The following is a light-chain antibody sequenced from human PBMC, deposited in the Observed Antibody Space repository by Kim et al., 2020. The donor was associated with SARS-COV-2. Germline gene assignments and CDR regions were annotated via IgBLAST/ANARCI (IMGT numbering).Light chain of an antibody. Sequence: EVVMTQSPGTLSVSPGEEATLSCRASQSVSSNLAWYQQKPGQAPRLLIFGASTRATGVPARFSGSGSGTEFTLTISSLQSEDFAVYYCQQYNDWPPVTFGGGTKVDIK. V-gene: IGKV3-15*01. J-gene: IGKJ4*01. CDR3: QQYNDWPPVT. CDR1: QSVSSN. CDR2: GAS.